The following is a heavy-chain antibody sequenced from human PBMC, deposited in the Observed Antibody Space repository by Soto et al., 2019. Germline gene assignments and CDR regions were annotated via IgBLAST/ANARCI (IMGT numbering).Heavy chain of an antibody. CDR3: ARDRAVTGNDNWFDP. D-gene: IGHD1-20*01. CDR2: IYASGST. V-gene: IGHV4-4*07. J-gene: IGHJ5*02. Sequence: ETLSLTCTVSGGSISNYYWSWIRQPAGKGLEWIGRIYASGSTNYNPSLNSRVTMSVDTSKNQFSLKLSSVTAADTAVYYCARDRAVTGNDNWFDPWGQGTLVTVSS. CDR1: GGSISNYY.